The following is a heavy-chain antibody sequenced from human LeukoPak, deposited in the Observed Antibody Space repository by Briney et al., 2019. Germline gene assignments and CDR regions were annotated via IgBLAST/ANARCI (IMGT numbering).Heavy chain of an antibody. CDR1: GAHICKSLDF. J-gene: IGHJ5*02. CDR3: GQPVDSCYDYFAP. Sequence: PSETLSHILTGFGAHICKSLDFRAWIRQPPGKGLEWIGSISEGGATYYNPSLKSRAIISVDTSSNQFSLNLNSVTAEDTAVYYGGQPVDSCYDYFAPWGQGTRVTVSS. CDR2: ISEGGAT. V-gene: IGHV4-39*01. D-gene: IGHD3-22*01.